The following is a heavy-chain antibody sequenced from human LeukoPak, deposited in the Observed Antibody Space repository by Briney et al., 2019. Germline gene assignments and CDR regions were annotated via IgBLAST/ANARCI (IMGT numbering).Heavy chain of an antibody. J-gene: IGHJ4*02. Sequence: GGSLRLSCSVSGFTFSTYVMHWVRQAPGKGLEYVSAISSNGDNTYYADSVKGRFTISGDNSKNTLYLQMSSLRADDTAVYYCVRGTGYWGQGTLVTVSS. CDR1: GFTFSTYV. V-gene: IGHV3-64D*06. CDR3: VRGTGY. CDR2: ISSNGDNT.